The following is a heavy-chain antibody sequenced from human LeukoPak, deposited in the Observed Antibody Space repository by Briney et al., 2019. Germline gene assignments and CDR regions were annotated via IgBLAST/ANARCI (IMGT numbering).Heavy chain of an antibody. J-gene: IGHJ4*02. Sequence: GGSLRLSCSVSGFTFSTYVMHWVRQAPGKGLEYVSAISSNGDNTYYADSVKGRFTISGDNSKNTLYLQMSSLRADDTAVYYCVRGTGYWGQGTLVTVSS. CDR1: GFTFSTYV. V-gene: IGHV3-64D*06. CDR3: VRGTGY. CDR2: ISSNGDNT.